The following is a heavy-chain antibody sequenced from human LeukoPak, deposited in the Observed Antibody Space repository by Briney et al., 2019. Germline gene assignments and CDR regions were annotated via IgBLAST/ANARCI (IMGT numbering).Heavy chain of an antibody. CDR1: GGTFSSYA. Sequence: ASVKVSCKASGGTFSSYAISWVRQAPGQGLEWMGGIIPIFGTANYAQKFQGRVTMTTDTSTSTAYMELRSLRSDDTAVYYCARGPYYYDSTDAFDIWGQGTMVTVSS. CDR2: IIPIFGTA. D-gene: IGHD3-22*01. J-gene: IGHJ3*02. CDR3: ARGPYYYDSTDAFDI. V-gene: IGHV1-69*05.